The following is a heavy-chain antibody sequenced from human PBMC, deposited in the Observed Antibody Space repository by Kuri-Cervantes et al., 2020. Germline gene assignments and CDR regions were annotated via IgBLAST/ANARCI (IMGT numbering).Heavy chain of an antibody. CDR3: ARGGSSSRFDY. CDR1: GYTFTGFY. D-gene: IGHD6-6*01. V-gene: IGHV1-2*04. CDR2: INPNNGVT. Sequence: ASVKVSCKASGYTFTGFYIHWVRQAPGQGLEWMAWINPNNGVTNYAQKFQGWVTLTRDTSISTAYMELSRLRSDDTAVYYCARGGSSSRFDYWGQGTLVTVSS. J-gene: IGHJ4*02.